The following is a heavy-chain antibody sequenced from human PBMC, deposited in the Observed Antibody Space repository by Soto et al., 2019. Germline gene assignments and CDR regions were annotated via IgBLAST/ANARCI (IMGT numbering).Heavy chain of an antibody. CDR2: ISRSGSTI. D-gene: IGHD5-12*01. V-gene: IGHV3-11*01. CDR1: GFTFNVYY. J-gene: IGHJ4*02. CDR3: ARGPPGWLQPLDY. Sequence: QVQLVESGGGLVKPGGSLRLSCAASGFTFNVYYMSRIRQAPGKRLEWDSYISRSGSTIYYADSVKGRFTISRVNAKNSWQLQMKSLRAEVAAVYYCARGPPGWLQPLDYWGEGTLVPVSS.